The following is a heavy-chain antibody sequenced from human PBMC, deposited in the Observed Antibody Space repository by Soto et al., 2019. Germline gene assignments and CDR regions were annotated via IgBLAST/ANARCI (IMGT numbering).Heavy chain of an antibody. V-gene: IGHV3-33*08. CDR2: IWYDGSNK. CDR3: GRGDCTGAYCYSWPFNYGVDV. Sequence: QVQLVESGGGVVQPGGSLRLSCTTSGFTFNTYGMYWVRQAPGKGLEWVAIIWYDGSNKYYGDSVKGRFTISRDNSKNTLYLQMNSLRAEDTALYYCGRGDCTGAYCYSWPFNYGVDVCGQGTTVTVSS. J-gene: IGHJ6*02. D-gene: IGHD2-15*01. CDR1: GFTFNTYG.